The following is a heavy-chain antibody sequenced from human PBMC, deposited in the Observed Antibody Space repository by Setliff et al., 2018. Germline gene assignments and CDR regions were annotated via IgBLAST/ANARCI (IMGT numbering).Heavy chain of an antibody. D-gene: IGHD3-10*01. CDR1: GFTFTTYW. J-gene: IGHJ5*02. Sequence: GGSLRLSCAASGFTFTTYWMNWVRQAPGKGLEWVANIKQDGSVKNYVDSVKGRFSISRDNTKNSLYLQMNSLRAEDTAVYYCARDQFGNPVFDPWGQGTLVTVSS. V-gene: IGHV3-7*01. CDR3: ARDQFGNPVFDP. CDR2: IKQDGSVK.